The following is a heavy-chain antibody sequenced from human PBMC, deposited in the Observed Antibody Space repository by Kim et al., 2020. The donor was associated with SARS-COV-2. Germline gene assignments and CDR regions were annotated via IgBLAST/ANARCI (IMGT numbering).Heavy chain of an antibody. V-gene: IGHV3-74*01. CDR2: INPDGSST. D-gene: IGHD1-1*01. CDR3: ASLVKLRADSGCG. CDR1: GFTFSDYC. Sequence: GGSLRLSCAASGFTFSDYCMHWVRQAPGKGLEWVSRINPDGSSTCYADSVKGRFTISRDNTKNTLFLQMNSLRAEDTAVYYCASLVKLRADSGCGWGQG. J-gene: IGHJ6*01.